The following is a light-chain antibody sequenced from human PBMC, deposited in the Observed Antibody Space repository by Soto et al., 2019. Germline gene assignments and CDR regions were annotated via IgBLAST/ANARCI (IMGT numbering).Light chain of an antibody. CDR2: KAS. J-gene: IGKJ5*01. CDR1: QSISSW. V-gene: IGKV1-5*03. CDR3: QQYNSYSIT. Sequence: DIQMTQSPSTLSPSVLDIVGTAVRASQSISSWLAWYQQKPGKAHKLLIYKASSLESGVPSRFSGSGSGTEFTLTISSLQPDDFATYYCQQYNSYSITFGQGTRLEIK.